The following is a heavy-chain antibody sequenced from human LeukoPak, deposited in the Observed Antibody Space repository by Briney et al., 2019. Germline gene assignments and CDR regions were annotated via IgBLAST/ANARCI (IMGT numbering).Heavy chain of an antibody. CDR1: GGSISSYY. CDR3: ARLDSGSYLGRGAFDI. CDR2: IYYSGSI. D-gene: IGHD1-26*01. Sequence: SETLSLTCTVSGGSISSYYWSWIRQPPGKGLEWIGYIYYSGSINYNPSLKSRVTISLDTSKNQFSLKLSSVTPADTAVYYCARLDSGSYLGRGAFDIWGQGTMVTVSS. V-gene: IGHV4-59*01. J-gene: IGHJ3*02.